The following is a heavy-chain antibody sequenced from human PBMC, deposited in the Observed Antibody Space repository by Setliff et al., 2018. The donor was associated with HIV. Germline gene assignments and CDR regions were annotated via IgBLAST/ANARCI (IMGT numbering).Heavy chain of an antibody. V-gene: IGHV4-4*09. D-gene: IGHD2-15*01. CDR3: ARLASGGWPLEVFDI. Sequence: PSETLSLTCTVSGGSISSYCWNWIRQSPGRGLEWIGFIFSSGSTKYNPSLQSRVTMSIDTSRNQFSLRLTSVTAEDTAVYYCARLASGGWPLEVFDIWGQGTMVTV. CDR2: IFSSGST. CDR1: GGSISSYC. J-gene: IGHJ3*02.